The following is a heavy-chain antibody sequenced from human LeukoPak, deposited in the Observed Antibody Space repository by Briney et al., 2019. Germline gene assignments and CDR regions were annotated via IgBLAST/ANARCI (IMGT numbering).Heavy chain of an antibody. D-gene: IGHD3-10*01. CDR1: GGSFSGYY. CDR2: INHSGST. CDR3: ARGHTFTMVRGVGADY. V-gene: IGHV4-34*01. Sequence: SETLSLTCAVYGGSFSGYYWSWIRQPPGKGLEWIGEINHSGSTNYNPSLKSRVTISVDTSKNQFSLKLSSVTAADTAVYYCARGHTFTMVRGVGADYWGQGTLVTVSS. J-gene: IGHJ4*02.